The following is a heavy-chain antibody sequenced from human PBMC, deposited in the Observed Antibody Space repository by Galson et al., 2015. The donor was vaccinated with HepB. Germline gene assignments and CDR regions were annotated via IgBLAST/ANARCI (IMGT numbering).Heavy chain of an antibody. CDR2: IKQDGSEK. J-gene: IGHJ4*02. CDR3: ARDRYYYGSVSYFY. Sequence: SLRLSCAASGFTFSSYWMSWVRQAPGKGLEWVANIKQDGSEKYYVDSVKGRFTISRDNAKNSLYLQMNSLRAEDTAVYYCARDRYYYGSVSYFYWGQGTLVTVSS. D-gene: IGHD3-10*01. V-gene: IGHV3-7*03. CDR1: GFTFSSYW.